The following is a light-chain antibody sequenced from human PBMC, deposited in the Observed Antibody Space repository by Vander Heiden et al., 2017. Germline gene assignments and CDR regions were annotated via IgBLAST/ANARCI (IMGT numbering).Light chain of an antibody. V-gene: IGLV2-11*01. CDR2: EAS. J-gene: IGLJ2*01. CDR1: SSDVGGYNY. CDR3: CSYAGSYTVV. Sequence: QSPLTQPRSVSGSPGPSVTISCTGTSSDVGGYNYVSWYQQQPGKAPKLRIYEASKRPAGVPDRFSGSKSGNTASLTISVLQAEDEADYSCCSYAGSYTVVFGGGTKLTVL.